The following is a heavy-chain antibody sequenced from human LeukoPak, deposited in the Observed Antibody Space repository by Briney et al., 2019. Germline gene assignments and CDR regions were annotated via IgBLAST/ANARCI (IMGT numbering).Heavy chain of an antibody. CDR3: ARDSGSGPGWPW. J-gene: IGHJ4*02. V-gene: IGHV4-59*01. CDR2: IYYTGST. Sequence: PSETLSLTCTVPGGSISSYYWSWIRQPPGKQLEWIGYIYYTGSTDYNPSLKSRVTMSVDTSKNQFSLKLRSVTAADTAVYYCARDSGSGPGWPWWGRGTLVAVSS. CDR1: GGSISSYY. D-gene: IGHD2-15*01.